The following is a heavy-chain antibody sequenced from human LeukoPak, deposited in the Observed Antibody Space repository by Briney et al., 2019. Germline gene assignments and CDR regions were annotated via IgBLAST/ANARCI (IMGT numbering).Heavy chain of an antibody. CDR2: IYYSGST. J-gene: IGHJ2*01. V-gene: IGHV4-59*08. Sequence: SETLSLTCTVSGVSISSYYWSWIRQPPGKGLEWIGYIYYSGSTNYNPSLKSRVTISVDTSKNQFSLKLSSVTAADTAVYYCARRGLVGATGNWYFDLWGRGTLVTVSS. D-gene: IGHD1-26*01. CDR3: ARRGLVGATGNWYFDL. CDR1: GVSISSYY.